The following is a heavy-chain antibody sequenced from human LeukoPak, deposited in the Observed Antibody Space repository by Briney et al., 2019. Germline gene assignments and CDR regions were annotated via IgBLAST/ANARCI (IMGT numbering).Heavy chain of an antibody. D-gene: IGHD6-13*01. CDR1: GGSISSYY. J-gene: IGHJ2*01. Sequence: SETLSLTCTVSGGSISSYYWNWIRQPPGKGLEWIGYIYYSGSTNYNPSLKSRVTISVDTSKNQFSLKLSSVTAADTAVYYCARVYYSSSYDYWYFDLWGRGTLVTVSS. V-gene: IGHV4-59*01. CDR3: ARVYYSSSYDYWYFDL. CDR2: IYYSGST.